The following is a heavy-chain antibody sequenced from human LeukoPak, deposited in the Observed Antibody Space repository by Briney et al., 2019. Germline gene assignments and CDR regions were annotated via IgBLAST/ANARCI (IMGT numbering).Heavy chain of an antibody. V-gene: IGHV4-34*01. CDR2: INHSGST. Sequence: PSETLSLTCAVYGGSFSGYYWSWIRQPPGKGLEWIGEINHSGSTNYNPSLKSRVTISVDTSKNQFSLKLSSVTAADTAVYYCASSPHCSSTSCPVPSDYWGQGTLVTVSS. CDR3: ASSPHCSSTSCPVPSDY. J-gene: IGHJ4*02. D-gene: IGHD2-2*01. CDR1: GGSFSGYY.